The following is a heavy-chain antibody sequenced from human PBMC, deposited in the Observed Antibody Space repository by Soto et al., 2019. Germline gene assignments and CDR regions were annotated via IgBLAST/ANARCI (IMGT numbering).Heavy chain of an antibody. CDR1: GLTFNRYW. V-gene: IGHV3-74*01. J-gene: IGHJ5*02. Sequence: XGSLRLCCAASGLTFNRYWMHWVRHAPGKGLVWVSHINTDGSNTNYADSVKGRFTISRDNAKSTLFLQMNSLRDEDTAVYYCAREFCSGGNCYTYYFDPWGQGVPVTVSS. CDR3: AREFCSGGNCYTYYFDP. D-gene: IGHD2-15*01. CDR2: INTDGSNT.